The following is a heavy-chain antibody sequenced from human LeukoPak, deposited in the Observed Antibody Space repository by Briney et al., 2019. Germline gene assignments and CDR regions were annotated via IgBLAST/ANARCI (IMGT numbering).Heavy chain of an antibody. CDR3: ARAHLSSGRIGYRTLDY. J-gene: IGHJ4*02. D-gene: IGHD6-25*01. CDR2: ISIRGDTI. Sequence: GGSLRLSCEPSGFTFSSYSMNWVRRAPGRGLEWVSYISIRGDTIYYADSVKGRFTVSRDNVKNSLYLHMNSLRAEDTAVYFCARAHLSSGRIGYRTLDYWGQGTLVTVSS. V-gene: IGHV3-48*01. CDR1: GFTFSSYS.